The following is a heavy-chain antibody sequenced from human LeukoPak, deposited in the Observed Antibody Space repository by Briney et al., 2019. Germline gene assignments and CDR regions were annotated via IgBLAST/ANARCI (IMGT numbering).Heavy chain of an antibody. CDR1: GFTFSSYS. CDR2: ISSSSSTI. V-gene: IGHV3-48*01. D-gene: IGHD5/OR15-5a*01. J-gene: IGHJ4*02. CDR3: ARDRALRPR. Sequence: GGSLRLSCAASGFTFSSYSMNWVRQAPGKGLEWVSYISSSSSTIYYADSVKGRFTISRDNAKNSLYLQMNSLRAEDTAVYYCARDRALRPRWGQGTLVTVSS.